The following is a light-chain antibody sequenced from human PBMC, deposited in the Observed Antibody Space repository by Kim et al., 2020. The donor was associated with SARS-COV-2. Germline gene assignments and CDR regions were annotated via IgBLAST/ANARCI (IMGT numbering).Light chain of an antibody. CDR2: RDD. CDR3: QVWDGSHVT. J-gene: IGLJ3*02. V-gene: IGLV3-9*01. Sequence: SLALGQTARITCQGNSIGGKNGQWDHQKPGQAPVLVIYRDDNRPSGSPERFSGSNSGNTATLTISSAQVGDEADYYCQVWDGSHVTFGGGTQLTVL. CDR1: SIGGKN.